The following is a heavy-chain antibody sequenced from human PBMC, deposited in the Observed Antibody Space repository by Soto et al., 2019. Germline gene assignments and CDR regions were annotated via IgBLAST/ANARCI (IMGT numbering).Heavy chain of an antibody. CDR3: ARVLRGYCSGGSCHYYGMDV. Sequence: ASVTVSCQASGYTFTIYGISWVRQAPGQGLEWMGWINPYSGGTNYAQKFQGWVTMTRDTSISTAYMELSRLRSDDTAVYYCARVLRGYCSGGSCHYYGMDVWGQGTTVTVSS. CDR1: GYTFTIYG. CDR2: INPYSGGT. D-gene: IGHD2-15*01. J-gene: IGHJ6*02. V-gene: IGHV1-2*04.